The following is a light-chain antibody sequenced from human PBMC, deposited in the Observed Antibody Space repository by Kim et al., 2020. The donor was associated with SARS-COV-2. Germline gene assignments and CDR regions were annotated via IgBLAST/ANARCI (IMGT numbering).Light chain of an antibody. CDR2: EDN. CDR3: QSYDNSNQDV. Sequence: NFLLTQLHSVSESPGKTVTISCTRSSGSIASNYVQWYQQRPGSAPTTVIYEDNQRPSGVPDRFSGSIDSSSNSASLTISGLKTEDEADYYCQSYDNSNQDVFGGGTQLTVL. J-gene: IGLJ7*01. CDR1: SGSIASNY. V-gene: IGLV6-57*03.